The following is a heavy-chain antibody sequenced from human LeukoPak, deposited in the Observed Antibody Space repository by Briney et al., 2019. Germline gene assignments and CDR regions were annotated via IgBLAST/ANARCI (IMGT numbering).Heavy chain of an antibody. J-gene: IGHJ5*02. V-gene: IGHV1-8*01. CDR3: ARGRFGELLSILNWFDP. CDR1: GYTFTSYD. Sequence: GASVKVSCKASGYTFTSYDINWVRQATGQGLEWMGWMNPNSGNTGYAQKFQGRVTMTRNTSISTAYMELSSLRSEDTAVYYCARGRFGELLSILNWFDPWGQGTLVTVSS. CDR2: MNPNSGNT. D-gene: IGHD3-10*01.